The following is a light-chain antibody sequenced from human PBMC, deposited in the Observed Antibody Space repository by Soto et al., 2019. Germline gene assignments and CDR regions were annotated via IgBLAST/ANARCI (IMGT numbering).Light chain of an antibody. CDR1: QDTHHY. Sequence: DIQMSQPPPALSAAVGVSVSSTGRATQDTHHYLNWYQQKPGKAPKRLIYDASTLHSGVQSRFSGSGSGTEFTLTISSLQPEDFATYYCLQHNTYPWTFGQGTTGDI. J-gene: IGKJ1*01. V-gene: IGKV1-17*01. CDR3: LQHNTYPWT. CDR2: DAS.